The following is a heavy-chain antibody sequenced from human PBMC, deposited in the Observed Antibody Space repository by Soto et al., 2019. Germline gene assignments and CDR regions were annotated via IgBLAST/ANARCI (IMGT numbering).Heavy chain of an antibody. CDR3: ARDRYDYIWGTYRSNWHFDL. Sequence: EVQLVESGGGLVQPGGSLRLSCAASGFIVSTNYMSWVRQAPGKGLEWVSVIYSGGTTYYADSVKGRFTLSRHNSNNTIYLQMNSLRPEDTAVYYCARDRYDYIWGTYRSNWHFDLWGRGTLVTVSS. D-gene: IGHD3-16*02. V-gene: IGHV3-53*04. J-gene: IGHJ2*01. CDR2: IYSGGTT. CDR1: GFIVSTNY.